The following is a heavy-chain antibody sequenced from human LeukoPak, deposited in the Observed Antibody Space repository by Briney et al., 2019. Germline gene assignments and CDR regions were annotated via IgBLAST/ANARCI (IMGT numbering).Heavy chain of an antibody. V-gene: IGHV3-23*01. J-gene: IGHJ5*02. CDR2: ISGSGGST. D-gene: IGHD2-15*01. CDR1: GFTFSGYA. Sequence: GGSLRLSCAASGFTFSGYAMSWVRQALGKGLEWVSAISGSGGSTYYADSVKGRFTISRDNSKNTLYLQMNSLRAEDTAVYYCARVIVVVVAATPAWFDPWGQGTLVTVYS. CDR3: ARVIVVVVAATPAWFDP.